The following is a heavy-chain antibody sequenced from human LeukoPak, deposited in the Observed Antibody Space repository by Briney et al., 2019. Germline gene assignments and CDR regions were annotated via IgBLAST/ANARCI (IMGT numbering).Heavy chain of an antibody. Sequence: SETLSLTCAVSGGSTSSGGYSWSWIRQPPGKGLEWIGYIYHSGSTYYNPSLKSRVTMSVDRSKNQFSLKLSSVTAADTAVYYCARAGYFGVVQYYFDYWGQGTLVTVSS. CDR2: IYHSGST. J-gene: IGHJ4*02. CDR1: GGSTSSGGYS. D-gene: IGHD3-3*01. V-gene: IGHV4-30-2*01. CDR3: ARAGYFGVVQYYFDY.